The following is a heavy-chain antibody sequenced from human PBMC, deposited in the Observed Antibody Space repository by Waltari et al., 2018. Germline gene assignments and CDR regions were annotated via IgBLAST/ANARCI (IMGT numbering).Heavy chain of an antibody. J-gene: IGHJ4*02. Sequence: QVHLQESGPGLVRPSQTLSLTCHVSGASLSSGTYYWNWIRQPAGKGPEWIGRIHISGSTNYSPSLKSRVTISVDTSNNQFSLKLTSVTAADTAVYYCARGIAKGGYGAVDYWGQGRLVTVSS. CDR3: ARGIAKGGYGAVDY. CDR1: GASLSSGTYY. CDR2: IHISGST. D-gene: IGHD5-18*01. V-gene: IGHV4-61*02.